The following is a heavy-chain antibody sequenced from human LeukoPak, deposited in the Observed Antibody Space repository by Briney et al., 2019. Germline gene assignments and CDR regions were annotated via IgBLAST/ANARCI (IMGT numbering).Heavy chain of an antibody. D-gene: IGHD5-18*01. V-gene: IGHV3-9*03. J-gene: IGHJ4*02. CDR1: GYTFDDYA. Sequence: GGSLRLSCEASGYTFDDYAMHWVRQAPGKGLEWVSGISWNSGSIGYADSVKGRFSISRDNGKNSLYLQMDSLTTEDMALYYCAKGHTYGLGESYLDFWGQGTLVSVSS. CDR2: ISWNSGSI. CDR3: AKGHTYGLGESYLDF.